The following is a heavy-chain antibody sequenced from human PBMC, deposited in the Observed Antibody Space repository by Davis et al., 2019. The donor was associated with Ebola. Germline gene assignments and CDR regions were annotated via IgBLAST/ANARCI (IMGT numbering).Heavy chain of an antibody. CDR2: ISYDGSSK. CDR1: GFTFSSYG. Sequence: PGGSLRLSCAASGFTFSSYGMHWVRQAPGKGLEWVAVISYDGSSKYYADSVKGRFTISRDNSKNTLYMEMNSLRAEDTALYYCAKSAGTPGWFGPWGQGTLVTVSS. V-gene: IGHV3-30*18. J-gene: IGHJ5*02. D-gene: IGHD1-1*01. CDR3: AKSAGTPGWFGP.